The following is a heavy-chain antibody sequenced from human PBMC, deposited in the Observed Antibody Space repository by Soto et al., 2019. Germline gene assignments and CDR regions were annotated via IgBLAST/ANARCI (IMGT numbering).Heavy chain of an antibody. Sequence: ASVKVSCKASGYTFTGYYMHWVRQAPGQGLEWMGWINPNSGGTNYAQKFQGWVTMTRDTSISTAYMELSRLRSDDTAVYYCARDQSSDYGDYDAFDIWGQGTMVTVSS. CDR2: INPNSGGT. J-gene: IGHJ3*02. V-gene: IGHV1-2*04. CDR1: GYTFTGYY. CDR3: ARDQSSDYGDYDAFDI. D-gene: IGHD4-17*01.